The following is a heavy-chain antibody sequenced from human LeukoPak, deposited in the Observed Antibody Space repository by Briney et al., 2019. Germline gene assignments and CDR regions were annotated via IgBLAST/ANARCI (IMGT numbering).Heavy chain of an antibody. CDR2: MNPNSGNT. D-gene: IGHD3-3*01. J-gene: IGHJ5*02. Sequence: ASVKVSCKASGYTFTSYDINWVRQATGQGLEWMGWMNPNSGNTGYAQKFQGRVTMTRNTSISTAYMELSSLRSEDTAVYYCAILRFLEWLPLPWGQGTLVTVSS. CDR3: AILRFLEWLPLP. V-gene: IGHV1-8*01. CDR1: GYTFTSYD.